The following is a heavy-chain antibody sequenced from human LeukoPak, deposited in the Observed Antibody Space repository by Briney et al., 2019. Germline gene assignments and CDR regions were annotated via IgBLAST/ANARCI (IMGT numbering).Heavy chain of an antibody. V-gene: IGHV4-59*12. D-gene: IGHD3-3*01. CDR2: IYYSGST. CDR1: GGSISSYY. J-gene: IGHJ5*02. Sequence: SETLSLTCTVSGGSISSYYWSWIRQPPGKGLEWIGYIYYSGSTNYNPSLKSRVTMSVDTSKNQFSLKLSSVTAADTAVYYCAREPLWRWFDPWGQGTLVTVSS. CDR3: AREPLWRWFDP.